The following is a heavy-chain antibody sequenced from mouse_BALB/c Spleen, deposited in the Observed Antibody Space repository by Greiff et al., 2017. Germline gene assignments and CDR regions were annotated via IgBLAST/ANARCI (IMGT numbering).Heavy chain of an antibody. CDR1: GYTFTSYW. CDR3: TRGVFDY. V-gene: IGHV1-69*02. Sequence: VQLQQPGAELVRPGASVKLSCKASGYTFTSYWINWVKQRPGQGLEWIGNIYPSDSYTNYNQKFKDKATLTVDKSSSTAYMQLSSPTSEDSAVYYCTRGVFDYWGQGTTLTVSS. J-gene: IGHJ2*01. CDR2: IYPSDSYT.